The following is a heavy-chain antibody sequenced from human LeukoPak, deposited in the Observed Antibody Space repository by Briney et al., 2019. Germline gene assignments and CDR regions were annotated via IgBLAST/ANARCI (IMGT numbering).Heavy chain of an antibody. V-gene: IGHV3-30-3*01. CDR2: ISYDGSNK. CDR3: ARRDY. CDR1: GFTFSSYA. Sequence: GGSLRLSCAASGFTFSSYAMHWVRQAPGKGLEWVAVISYDGSNKYYADSVKGRFTISRDNSKNTLYLQMNSLRAEDTAVYYCARRDYWGQGTLVTVSS. J-gene: IGHJ4*02.